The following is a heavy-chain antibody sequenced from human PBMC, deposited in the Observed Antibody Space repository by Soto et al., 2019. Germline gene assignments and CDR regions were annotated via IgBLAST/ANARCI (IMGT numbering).Heavy chain of an antibody. J-gene: IGHJ6*02. Sequence: ASVKVSCKASGYTFTSYDINWVRQATGQGLEWMGWMNPNSGNTGYAQKFQGRVTMTRNTSISTAYMELSSLRSEDTAVYYCARISPLRFLEWSPTDYYGMDVWGQGTTVTVS. CDR1: GYTFTSYD. CDR3: ARISPLRFLEWSPTDYYGMDV. V-gene: IGHV1-8*01. D-gene: IGHD3-3*01. CDR2: MNPNSGNT.